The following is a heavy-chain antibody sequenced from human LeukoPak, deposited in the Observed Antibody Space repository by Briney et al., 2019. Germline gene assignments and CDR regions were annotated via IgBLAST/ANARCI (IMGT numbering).Heavy chain of an antibody. CDR2: IYHSGST. J-gene: IGHJ3*02. CDR3: ARGVTTNQGRAFDI. Sequence: SETLSLTCAVSGGSISSGGYSWSWIRQPPGKGLEWIGYIYHSGSTYYSPSLKSRVTISVDRSKNQFSLKLSSVTAADTAVYYCARGVTTNQGRAFDIWGQGTMVTVSS. V-gene: IGHV4-30-2*01. D-gene: IGHD3-22*01. CDR1: GGSISSGGYS.